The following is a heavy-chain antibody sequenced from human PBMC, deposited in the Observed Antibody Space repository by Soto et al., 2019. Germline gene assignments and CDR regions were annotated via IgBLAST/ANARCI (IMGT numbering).Heavy chain of an antibody. D-gene: IGHD3-10*01. J-gene: IGHJ4*02. V-gene: IGHV4-31*03. Sequence: QVQLQESGPGLVKPSQTLSLTCTVSGGSISSGGYYWSWIRQHPGKGLEWIGYIYYSGSTYYNPSLKSRVTISVDPSKNQFSLKLSSVTAADTAVYYCARLEYGSGSYEDYWGQGTLVTVSS. CDR3: ARLEYGSGSYEDY. CDR2: IYYSGST. CDR1: GGSISSGGYY.